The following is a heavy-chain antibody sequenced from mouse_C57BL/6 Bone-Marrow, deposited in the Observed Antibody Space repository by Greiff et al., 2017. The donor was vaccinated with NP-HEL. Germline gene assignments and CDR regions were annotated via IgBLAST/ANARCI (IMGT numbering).Heavy chain of an antibody. CDR2: IDPSDSYT. J-gene: IGHJ3*01. D-gene: IGHD2-4*01. V-gene: IGHV1-69*01. Sequence: QVQLQQPGAELVMPGASVKLSCKASGYTFTSYWMHWVKQRPGQGLEWIGEIDPSDSYTNYNQKFKGKSTLTVDKSSSTAYMQLSSLTSEDSAVYYCARGVYDYDGSWFAYWGRGNLVTVSA. CDR1: GYTFTSYW. CDR3: ARGVYDYDGSWFAY.